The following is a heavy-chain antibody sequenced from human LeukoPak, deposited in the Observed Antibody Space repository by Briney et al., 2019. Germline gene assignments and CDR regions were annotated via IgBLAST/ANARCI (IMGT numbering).Heavy chain of an antibody. D-gene: IGHD3-22*01. V-gene: IGHV3-7*01. J-gene: IGHJ4*02. CDR1: GFTFSSYW. Sequence: GGSLRLSCAASGFTFSSYWMSWVRQAPGKGLEWVANIKQDGSEKYYVDSVKGRFTISRDNAKNSLYLQMNSLRAEDTAVYYCARDSGSYYYDSSGEFGYWGQGTLVTVSS. CDR2: IKQDGSEK. CDR3: ARDSGSYYYDSSGEFGY.